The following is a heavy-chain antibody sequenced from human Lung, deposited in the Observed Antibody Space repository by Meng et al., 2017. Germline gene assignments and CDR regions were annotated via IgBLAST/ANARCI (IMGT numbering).Heavy chain of an antibody. D-gene: IGHD6-25*01. J-gene: IGHJ4*02. CDR2: ISSSNSYI. V-gene: IGHV3-21*01. CDR1: GFTFSCHT. CDR3: ARDFSAAMRFDY. Sequence: EVQLVESGGGLVKPGGSLRLSCAASGFTFSCHTMNWVRQAPGKGLEWVSSISSSNSYIYYADSVKGRFTISRDNAKNSLYLQMNSRRAEDTAVYYCARDFSAAMRFDYWGQGTLVTVSS.